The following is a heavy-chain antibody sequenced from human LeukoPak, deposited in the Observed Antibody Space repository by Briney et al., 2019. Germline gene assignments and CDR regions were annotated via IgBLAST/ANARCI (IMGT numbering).Heavy chain of an antibody. CDR1: GFTFSSYA. V-gene: IGHV3-23*01. CDR2: ISGSGGST. CDR3: ARAKYYYDSSGYPDAFDI. Sequence: GGSLRLSCAASGFTFSSYAMSWVRQAPGKGLEWVSAISGSGGSTYYADSVKGRFTISRDNAKNSLYLQMNSLRAEDTAVYYCARAKYYYDSSGYPDAFDIWGQGTMVTVSS. J-gene: IGHJ3*02. D-gene: IGHD3-22*01.